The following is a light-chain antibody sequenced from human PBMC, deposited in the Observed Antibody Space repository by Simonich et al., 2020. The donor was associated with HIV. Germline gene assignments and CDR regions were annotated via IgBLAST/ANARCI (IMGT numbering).Light chain of an antibody. CDR1: SSGVGRFNL. CDR2: EVS. CDR3: CSYAGSSTYV. J-gene: IGLJ1*01. V-gene: IGLV2-23*02. Sequence: QSALTQPASVSGSPGQSITISCTGTSSGVGRFNLVSWYRQDPGKAPKLTIYEVSKRPSGLSNRCSGSKSGNTAYLTISGLQAEDEADYYCCSYAGSSTYVFGTGTKVTVL.